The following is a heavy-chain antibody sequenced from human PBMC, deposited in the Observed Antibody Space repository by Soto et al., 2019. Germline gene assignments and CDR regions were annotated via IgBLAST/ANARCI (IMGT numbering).Heavy chain of an antibody. Sequence: SETLSLTCTVSGGSISSYYWSWIRQPPRKGLEWIGYIYYSGSTNYNPSLKSRVTISVDTSKNQFSLKLSSVTAADTAVYYCALEVPAARSLDYWGKGTLVTVSS. CDR2: IYYSGST. CDR1: GGSISSYY. D-gene: IGHD2-2*01. J-gene: IGHJ4*02. CDR3: ALEVPAARSLDY. V-gene: IGHV4-59*01.